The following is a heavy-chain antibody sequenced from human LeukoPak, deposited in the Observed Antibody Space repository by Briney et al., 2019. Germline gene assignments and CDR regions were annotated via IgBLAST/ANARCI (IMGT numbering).Heavy chain of an antibody. V-gene: IGHV4-39*01. D-gene: IGHD5-18*01. CDR3: ASPRGFSYGYFDY. CDR1: GGSISSSSAY. Sequence: PSETLSLTCTVSGGSISSSSAYWGWIRQPPGKGLEWIGSIYYTKNTYYNPSLESRVTISADTSKNQFSLTLGSVSATDTAVYYCASPRGFSYGYFDYWAREPWSPSPQ. CDR2: IYYTKNT. J-gene: IGHJ4*02.